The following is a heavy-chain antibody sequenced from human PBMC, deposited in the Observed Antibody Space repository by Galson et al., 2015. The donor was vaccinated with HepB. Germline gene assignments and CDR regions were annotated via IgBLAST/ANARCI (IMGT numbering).Heavy chain of an antibody. Sequence: SLRLSCAASGFTFSSYGMHWVRQAPGKGLEWVAVISYDGSNKYYADSVKGRFTISRDNSKNTLYLQMNSLRAEDTAVYYCAKPWQRMGQLAYFDYWGQGTLVTVSS. CDR3: AKPWQRMGQLAYFDY. CDR1: GFTFSSYG. J-gene: IGHJ4*02. V-gene: IGHV3-30*18. CDR2: ISYDGSNK. D-gene: IGHD6-13*01.